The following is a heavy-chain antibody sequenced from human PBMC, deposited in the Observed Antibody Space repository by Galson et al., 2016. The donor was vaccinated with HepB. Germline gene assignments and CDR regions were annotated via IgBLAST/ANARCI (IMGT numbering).Heavy chain of an antibody. J-gene: IGHJ4*02. CDR3: AGRPTYAYFFDS. D-gene: IGHD2/OR15-2a*01. CDR1: GGSVSSSSHY. Sequence: ETLSLTCTVSGGSVSSSSHYWGWIRQPPGKGLEWIGNFYYTGSTYYNPSLKSRVTISVDTSRNLVSLNMTSLTAADTAVYFCAGRPTYAYFFDSWGQGTLVAVSS. CDR2: FYYTGST. V-gene: IGHV4-39*01.